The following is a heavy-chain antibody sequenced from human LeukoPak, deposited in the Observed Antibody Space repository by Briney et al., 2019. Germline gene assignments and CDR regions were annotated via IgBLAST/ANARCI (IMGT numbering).Heavy chain of an antibody. Sequence: SVRVSCKASGFTFTTSAVQWVRQARGQRLEWIGLIVVASGKTNYAQKFQKRVTITRDMSTSTSYMELSSLRSEDTAVYYCSYGSGLYAFDIWGQGTMLTVSS. V-gene: IGHV1-58*01. J-gene: IGHJ3*02. CDR2: IVVASGKT. CDR3: SYGSGLYAFDI. D-gene: IGHD3-10*01. CDR1: GFTFTTSA.